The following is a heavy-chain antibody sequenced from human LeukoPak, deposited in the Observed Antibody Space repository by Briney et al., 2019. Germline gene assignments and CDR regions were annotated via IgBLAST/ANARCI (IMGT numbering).Heavy chain of an antibody. J-gene: IGHJ4*02. CDR1: GGSFSGYY. CDR2: MNQRGSM. CDR3: ARAGEWELLGRRVRNYYFDY. D-gene: IGHD1-26*01. Sequence: SETLSLTCAVYGGSFSGYYWSWIRQPPGKGLEWIGEMNQRGSMNYNPSLKSRVTISVDRSKNQFSLKLSSVTPEDTAVYYCARAGEWELLGRRVRNYYFDYWGQGTLVTVSS. V-gene: IGHV4-34*01.